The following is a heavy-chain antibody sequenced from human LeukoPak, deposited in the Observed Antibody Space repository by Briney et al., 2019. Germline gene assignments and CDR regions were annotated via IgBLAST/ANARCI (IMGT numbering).Heavy chain of an antibody. CDR3: ARGRQRYYDSSGRNKAWFDP. J-gene: IGHJ5*02. V-gene: IGHV3-48*01. D-gene: IGHD3-22*01. CDR2: ICSSRSTI. CDR1: GFTFSSYS. Sequence: GGSLRLSCAASGFTFSSYSMNWVRQPPGKGLEWVSYICSSRSTIYYASSVKGRFTISNANAKHSLYLQINSLNADDTAVYYCARGRQRYYDSSGRNKAWFDPWGQGTLVTVSS.